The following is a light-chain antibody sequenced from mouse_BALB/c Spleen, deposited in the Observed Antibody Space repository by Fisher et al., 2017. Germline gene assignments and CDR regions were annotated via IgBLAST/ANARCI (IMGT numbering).Light chain of an antibody. CDR1: SSVSY. J-gene: IGKJ4*01. V-gene: IGKV4-57*01. CDR3: QQWSSYPFT. Sequence: IVLTQSPAIMSASLGEEITLTCSASSSVSYMHWYQQKSGTSPKLLIYSTSNLASGVPARFSGSGSGTSYSLTISRMEAEDAATYYCQQWSSYPFTFGSGTKLEIK. CDR2: STS.